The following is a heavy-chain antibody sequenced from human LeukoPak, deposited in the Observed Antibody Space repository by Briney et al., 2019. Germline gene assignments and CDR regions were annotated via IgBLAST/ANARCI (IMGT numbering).Heavy chain of an antibody. CDR1: GFTFDDYG. V-gene: IGHV3-20*04. J-gene: IGHJ6*03. CDR2: INWNGGST. D-gene: IGHD2-8*01. Sequence: GGSLRLSCAASGFTFDDYGMSWVRQAPGKGLEWVSGINWNGGSTGYADSVKGRFTISRDNAKNSLYLQMNSPRAEDTALYYCATVLGCTNDVGPYYYYYYMDVWGKGTTVTVSS. CDR3: ATVLGCTNDVGPYYYYYYMDV.